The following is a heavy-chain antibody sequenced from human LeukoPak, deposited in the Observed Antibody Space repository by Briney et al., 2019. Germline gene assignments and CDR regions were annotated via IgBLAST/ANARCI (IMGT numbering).Heavy chain of an antibody. D-gene: IGHD4-17*01. J-gene: IGHJ4*02. CDR2: IYSDGSGGST. Sequence: GGSLRLSCAASGFTVSSNYMSWVRQAPGKGLEWVSVIYSDGSGGSTYYADSVKGRFTISRDNSKNTLYLQMNSLRAEDTAVYYCATRGDYGDYWYYFDYWGQGTLVTVSS. CDR3: ATRGDYGDYWYYFDY. V-gene: IGHV3-53*01. CDR1: GFTVSSNY.